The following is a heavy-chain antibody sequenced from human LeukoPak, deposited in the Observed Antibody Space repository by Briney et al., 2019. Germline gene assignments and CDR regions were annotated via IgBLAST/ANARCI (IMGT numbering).Heavy chain of an antibody. Sequence: SVKVSCKTSGGTFSSYAISWVRQAPGQGLEWIGDIIPIFDTANYAQKFQGRVTITADESATTSYMEQSSLRSEDTAVYYCARDATVRGPYGGHHFYSYMDVWGKGTTVTISS. V-gene: IGHV1-69*01. CDR1: GGTFSSYA. CDR3: ARDATVRGPYGGHHFYSYMDV. CDR2: IIPIFDTA. J-gene: IGHJ6*03. D-gene: IGHD3-10*01.